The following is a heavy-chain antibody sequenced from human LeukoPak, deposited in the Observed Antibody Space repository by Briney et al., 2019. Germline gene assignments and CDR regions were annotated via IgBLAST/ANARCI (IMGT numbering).Heavy chain of an antibody. Sequence: SETLSLTCTVSGGSISSGSYYWSWIRQPAGKGLEWIGRIYTSGSTNYNPSLKSQVTISVDTSKNQFSLKLSSVTAADTAVYYCASSPVAGTLGFDYWGQGTLVTVSS. CDR1: GGSISSGSYY. CDR3: ASSPVAGTLGFDY. J-gene: IGHJ4*02. V-gene: IGHV4-61*02. CDR2: IYTSGST. D-gene: IGHD6-19*01.